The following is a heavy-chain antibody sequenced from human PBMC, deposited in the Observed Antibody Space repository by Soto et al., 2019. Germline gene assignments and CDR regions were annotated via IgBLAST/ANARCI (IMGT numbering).Heavy chain of an antibody. Sequence: PGESLKISCKCSGYSFTSYWIGWVRQMPGKGLEWMGIIYPGDSDTRYSPSFQGQVTISADKSISTAYLQWSSLKASDTAMYYCASPILRGVPDYYGMDVWGQGTTVTVSS. CDR1: GYSFTSYW. CDR2: IYPGDSDT. CDR3: ASPILRGVPDYYGMDV. J-gene: IGHJ6*02. V-gene: IGHV5-51*01. D-gene: IGHD3-9*01.